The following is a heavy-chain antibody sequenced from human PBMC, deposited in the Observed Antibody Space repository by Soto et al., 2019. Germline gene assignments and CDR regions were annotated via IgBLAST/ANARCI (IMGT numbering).Heavy chain of an antibody. Sequence: EASVKVSCKASGGTFSSYAISWVRQAPGQGLEWMGGIIPIFGTANYAQKFQGRVTVTADESTSTAYMELSSLRSEDTAVYYCARVARQGYGMDVWGQGTTVTVSS. CDR3: ARVARQGYGMDV. V-gene: IGHV1-69*13. CDR1: GGTFSSYA. CDR2: IIPIFGTA. J-gene: IGHJ6*02.